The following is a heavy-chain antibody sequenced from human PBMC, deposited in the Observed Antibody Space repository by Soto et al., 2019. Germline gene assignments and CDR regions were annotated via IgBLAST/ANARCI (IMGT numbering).Heavy chain of an antibody. Sequence: QVQLVQSGAEVKMPGSSVKVSCQVSGGSFSSYDLNWVRQAPGQGLEWMGGCSLIFRTAEYSKRFQGRVTMNADEFTNTAYMELTTLTSDDTATYYCARRRGLQNFQVPEDWFDPWGQGTLVIVSS. CDR1: GGSFSSYD. D-gene: IGHD4-4*01. V-gene: IGHV1-69*01. CDR2: CSLIFRTA. CDR3: ARRRGLQNFQVPEDWFDP. J-gene: IGHJ5*02.